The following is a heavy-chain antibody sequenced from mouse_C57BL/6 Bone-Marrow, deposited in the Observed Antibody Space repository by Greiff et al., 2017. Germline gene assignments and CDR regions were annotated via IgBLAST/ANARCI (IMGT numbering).Heavy chain of an antibody. J-gene: IGHJ2*01. CDR1: GFTFSSYA. CDR3: ARAPDFYYFDY. V-gene: IGHV5-4*01. CDR2: ISAGGSYT. Sequence: EVQGVESGGGLVKPGGSLKLSCAASGFTFSSYAMSWVRQTPEKRLEWVATISAGGSYTYYPDNVKGRFTISRDNAKNNLYLQMSHLKSEDTAMYYCARAPDFYYFDYWGQGTTLTVSS.